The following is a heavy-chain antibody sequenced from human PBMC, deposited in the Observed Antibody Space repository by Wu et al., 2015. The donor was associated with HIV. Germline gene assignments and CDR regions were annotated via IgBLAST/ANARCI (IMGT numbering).Heavy chain of an antibody. J-gene: IGHJ3*02. CDR1: GYTLTELS. Sequence: QVQLVQSGAEVKKPGASVKVSCKVSGYTLTELSMHWVRQAPGKGLEWMGGFDPEDGETIYAQKFQGRVTMTEDTSTDTAYMELSSLRSEDTAVYYCTTAFPGSYNLGAFDIWAKGQWSPSLQ. V-gene: IGHV1-24*01. CDR2: FDPEDGET. CDR3: TTAFPGSYNLGAFDI. D-gene: IGHD3-10*01.